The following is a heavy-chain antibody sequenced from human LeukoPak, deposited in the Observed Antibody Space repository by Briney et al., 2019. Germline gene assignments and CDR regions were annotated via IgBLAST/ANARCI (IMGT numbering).Heavy chain of an antibody. CDR1: GFTFSTYA. J-gene: IGHJ4*02. V-gene: IGHV3-23*01. D-gene: IGHD1-26*01. CDR2: FSGGGNTP. Sequence: GGSLRLSCAASGFTFSTYAMSWVRQAPGKGLEWVSGFSGGGNTPYYADSVKGRFTISRDNSKNTLYLQMNSLRAEDTAVYYCARAGSYFPFDYWGQGTLVTVSS. CDR3: ARAGSYFPFDY.